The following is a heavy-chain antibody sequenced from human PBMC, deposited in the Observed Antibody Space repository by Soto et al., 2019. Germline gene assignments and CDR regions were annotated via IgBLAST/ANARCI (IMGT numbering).Heavy chain of an antibody. Sequence: QLQLQESGPGLVKPSETLSLTCTVSGGSISSSTYHWAWIRQPPGKGLEWIASIYYTGTTYYSPSFKSRVTISVDTSKNHFSLKLTSVTAADTALYYCSRKRESASEHWGQGTLVTVSS. J-gene: IGHJ4*02. CDR1: GGSISSSTYH. CDR3: SRKRESASEH. CDR2: IYYTGTT. V-gene: IGHV4-39*02.